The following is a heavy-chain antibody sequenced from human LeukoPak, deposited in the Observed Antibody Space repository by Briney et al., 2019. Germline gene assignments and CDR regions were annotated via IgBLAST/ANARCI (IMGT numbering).Heavy chain of an antibody. CDR1: GFTFISYS. D-gene: IGHD6-13*01. V-gene: IGHV3-21*01. CDR2: ISSSSSYI. J-gene: IGHJ6*02. Sequence: GGSLRLSCAASGFTFISYSMNWVRQAPGKGLEWVSSISSSSSYIYYADSVKGRFTISRDNAKNSLYLQMNSLRAEDTAVYYCARTSGYSSSLFFSYYYYYGMDVWGQGTTVTVSS. CDR3: ARTSGYSSSLFFSYYYYYGMDV.